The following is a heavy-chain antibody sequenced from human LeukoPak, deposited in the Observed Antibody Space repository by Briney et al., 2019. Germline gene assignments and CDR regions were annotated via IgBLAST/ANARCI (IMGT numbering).Heavy chain of an antibody. CDR2: ISGSGGST. D-gene: IGHD3-22*01. CDR1: GFTFSSYA. J-gene: IGHJ4*02. CDR3: ARESYYYDSSGYPTSMAFDY. Sequence: LTGGSLRLSCAASGFTFSSYAMSWVRQAPGKGLEWVSAISGSGGSTYYADSVKGRFTISRDNSKNTLYLQMNSLRAEDTAVYYCARESYYYDSSGYPTSMAFDYWGQGTLVTVSS. V-gene: IGHV3-23*01.